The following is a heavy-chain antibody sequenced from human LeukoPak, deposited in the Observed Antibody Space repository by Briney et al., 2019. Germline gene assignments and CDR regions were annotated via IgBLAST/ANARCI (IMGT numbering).Heavy chain of an antibody. V-gene: IGHV3-21*04. CDR2: ISSSSSYI. D-gene: IGHD3-9*01. CDR3: AKLGFLTGSFDS. CDR1: GFTFSSYG. J-gene: IGHJ4*02. Sequence: GGSLRLSCAASGFTFSSYGMHWVRQAPGKGLEWVSSISSSSSYIYYADSVKGRFTISRDNAKNSLYLQVNSLRAGDTAVYFCAKLGFLTGSFDSWGQGTLVSVSS.